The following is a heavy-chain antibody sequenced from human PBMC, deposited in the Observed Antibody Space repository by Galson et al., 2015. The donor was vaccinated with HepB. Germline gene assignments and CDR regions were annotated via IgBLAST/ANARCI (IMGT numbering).Heavy chain of an antibody. Sequence: SLRLSCAASGFTFRTYWMSWVRQAPGKGLEWVANIKEDGSEKYYVDSVKGRFTISRDNSKNTLYLQMNSLRAEDTAVYYCARKRKEYSSSLRAFDIWGQGTMVTVSS. CDR3: ARKRKEYSSSLRAFDI. CDR2: IKEDGSEK. D-gene: IGHD6-6*01. V-gene: IGHV3-7*01. J-gene: IGHJ3*02. CDR1: GFTFRTYW.